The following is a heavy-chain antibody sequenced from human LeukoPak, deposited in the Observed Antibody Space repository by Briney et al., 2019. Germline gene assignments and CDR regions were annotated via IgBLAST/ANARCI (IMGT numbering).Heavy chain of an antibody. CDR1: GFTFSSYE. CDR3: ARGGFGSGSKVVDY. J-gene: IGHJ4*02. D-gene: IGHD3-10*01. CDR2: ISGSGYTP. V-gene: IGHV3-48*03. Sequence: GGSLRLSCAGSGFTFSSYEMNWVRQAPGKGLGWVSYISGSGYTPYYADSVKGRFTISRDNAKSSLYLQMNSLRAEDTAVYYCARGGFGSGSKVVDYWGQGTLVTVSS.